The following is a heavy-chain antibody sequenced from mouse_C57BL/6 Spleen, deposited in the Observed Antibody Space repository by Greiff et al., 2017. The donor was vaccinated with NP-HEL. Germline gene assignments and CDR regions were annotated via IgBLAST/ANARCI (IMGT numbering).Heavy chain of an antibody. CDR2: IDPSDSET. Sequence: QVQLQQPGAELVRPGSSVKLSCKASGYTFTSYWMHWVKQRPIQGLEWIGNIDPSDSETHYNQKFKDKATLTVDKSSSTAYMQLSSLTSEDSAVYYCARHGSSRNYSDYWGQGTTLTVSS. J-gene: IGHJ2*01. CDR3: ARHGSSRNYSDY. V-gene: IGHV1-52*01. D-gene: IGHD1-1*01. CDR1: GYTFTSYW.